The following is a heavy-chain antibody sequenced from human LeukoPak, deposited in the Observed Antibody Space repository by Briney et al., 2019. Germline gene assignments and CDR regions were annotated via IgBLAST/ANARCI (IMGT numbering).Heavy chain of an antibody. CDR2: IRYDGSNK. J-gene: IGHJ4*02. D-gene: IGHD3-3*01. V-gene: IGHV3-30*02. CDR3: AKGKGYYDYFDY. CDR1: GFTFSSYW. Sequence: GGSLRLSCAASGFTFSSYWMSWVRQAPGKGLEWVAFIRYDGSNKYYADSVKGRFTISRDNSKNTLYLQMSSLRAEDTAVYYCAKGKGYYDYFDYWGQGTLVTVSS.